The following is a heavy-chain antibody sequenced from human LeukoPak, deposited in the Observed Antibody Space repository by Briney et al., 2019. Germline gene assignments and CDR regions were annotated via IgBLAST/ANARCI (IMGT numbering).Heavy chain of an antibody. V-gene: IGHV1-18*01. CDR1: GYTFTSYG. Sequence: GASVKVSCKASGYTFTSYGISWVRQAPGQGLEWMGWISAYNGNTNYAQKLQGRVTMTTDTSTSTAYMELRSLRSDDTAVYYCARRTLGYCSSTSCYQGYYYYMDVWGKGTTVTVSS. CDR3: ARRTLGYCSSTSCYQGYYYYMDV. J-gene: IGHJ6*03. CDR2: ISAYNGNT. D-gene: IGHD2-2*01.